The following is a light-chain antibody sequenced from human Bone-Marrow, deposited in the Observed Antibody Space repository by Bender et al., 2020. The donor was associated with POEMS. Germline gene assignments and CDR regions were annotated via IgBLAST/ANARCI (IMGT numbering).Light chain of an antibody. CDR1: KIGDKS. Sequence: SYVLTQPPSVSVAPGQTATITCGGNKIGDKSVHWYQKKPGQAPVMVVYDNSRRPSGIPERFSGSTSGNTATLTISRVEGGDEADYYCQVWDRDSDGPVFGGGTQLTVL. V-gene: IGLV3-21*02. J-gene: IGLJ2*01. CDR2: DNS. CDR3: QVWDRDSDGPV.